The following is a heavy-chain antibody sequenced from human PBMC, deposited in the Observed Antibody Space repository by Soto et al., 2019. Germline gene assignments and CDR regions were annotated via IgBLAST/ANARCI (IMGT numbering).Heavy chain of an antibody. V-gene: IGHV6-1*01. CDR1: GDSVSSNSAA. D-gene: IGHD2-2*01. CDR2: TYYRSKWYN. CDR3: ARDRRYCSSTSCYDRWFDP. J-gene: IGHJ5*02. Sequence: PSQTRSLTCAISGDSVSSNSAAWNWIRQSPSRGLEWLGRTYYRSKWYNDYAVSVKSRITINPDTSKNQFSLQLNSVTPEDTAVYYCARDRRYCSSTSCYDRWFDPWGQGTLVTVSS.